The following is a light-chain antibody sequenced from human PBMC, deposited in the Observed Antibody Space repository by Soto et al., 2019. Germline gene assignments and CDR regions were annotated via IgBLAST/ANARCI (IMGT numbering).Light chain of an antibody. Sequence: IQLTQSPSSLSAYLGDSVSITCRASQGIRSAVAWYQQKPGRPPKLLIYDASSLEVGVPSRCSGSRSGTDFILTVSSLQPEDFATYYCQQFDDYPFTFGPGAKVDIK. J-gene: IGKJ3*01. CDR1: QGIRSA. CDR3: QQFDDYPFT. V-gene: IGKV1D-13*01. CDR2: DAS.